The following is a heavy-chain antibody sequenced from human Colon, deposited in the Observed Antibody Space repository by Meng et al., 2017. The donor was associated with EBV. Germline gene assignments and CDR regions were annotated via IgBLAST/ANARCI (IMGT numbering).Heavy chain of an antibody. CDR3: ARDYYASGFVFAL. V-gene: IGHV4-4*02. J-gene: IGHJ5*02. D-gene: IGHD3-10*01. CDR2: ISHSGTN. CDR1: GGSIESENW. Sequence: VQLQASGLVLVNASRPLTLTSEVSGGSIESENWWKWVRQIPGKGLEWIGEISHSGTNNYNASLMSRVTISIDKSKNQFSLKLTFVTAADTSVYYCARDYYASGFVFALWGQGPLVTVSS.